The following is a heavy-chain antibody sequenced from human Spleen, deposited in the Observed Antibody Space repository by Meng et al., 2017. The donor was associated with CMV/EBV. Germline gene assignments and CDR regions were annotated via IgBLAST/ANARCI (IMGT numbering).Heavy chain of an antibody. CDR3: ARGGSTFDY. CDR1: GFTFSTYG. Sequence: LRLSCAASGFTFSTYGMHWVRQAPGKGLEWVAFIRYDGSNKYYADSVKGRFTISRDNAKNSLYLQMNSLRVDDTAVYYCARGGSTFDYWGQGTLVTVSS. D-gene: IGHD6-13*01. CDR2: IRYDGSNK. V-gene: IGHV3-30*02. J-gene: IGHJ4*02.